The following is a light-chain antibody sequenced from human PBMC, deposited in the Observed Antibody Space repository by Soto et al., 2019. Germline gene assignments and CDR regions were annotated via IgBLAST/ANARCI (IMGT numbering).Light chain of an antibody. V-gene: IGKV1-5*01. CDR3: QQYNSYLT. CDR1: QSISSW. J-gene: IGKJ1*01. Sequence: DIQMTHSPSTLSASVRDRVTITCRASQSISSWLAWYQQKPGKAPKLLIYNASSLESGVPSRFSGSGSGAEFTITVSSLQPDDFATYYCQQYNSYLTFGQGTKVDI. CDR2: NAS.